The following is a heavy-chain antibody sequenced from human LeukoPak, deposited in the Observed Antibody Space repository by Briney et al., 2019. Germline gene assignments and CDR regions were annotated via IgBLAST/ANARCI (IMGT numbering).Heavy chain of an antibody. J-gene: IGHJ3*01. CDR2: ITHNGDSI. D-gene: IGHD3-22*01. Sequence: GGSLRLSCAASGFTFSSYSMNWVRQAPGKGLEWASSITHNGDSIYYAASVKVQFTVSRDNAREALYLQMNSLRVEDTAVYYCARARDSSGYPDAFDVWGQGTMVTVSS. CDR1: GFTFSSYS. V-gene: IGHV3-21*01. CDR3: ARARDSSGYPDAFDV.